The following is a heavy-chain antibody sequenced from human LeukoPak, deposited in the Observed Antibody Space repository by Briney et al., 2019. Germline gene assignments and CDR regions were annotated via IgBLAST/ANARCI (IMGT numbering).Heavy chain of an antibody. D-gene: IGHD3-3*01. CDR1: GGTFSSYA. V-gene: IGHV1-69*05. CDR2: IIPIFGTA. J-gene: IGHJ4*02. Sequence: ASVKVSCKASGGTFSSYAISWVRQAPGQGLEWMGGIIPIFGTANYAQKFQGRVTITTDESTSTAYMELSSLRSEDTAVYYCASSGGSGYYTPFDYWGQGTLVTVSS. CDR3: ASSGGSGYYTPFDY.